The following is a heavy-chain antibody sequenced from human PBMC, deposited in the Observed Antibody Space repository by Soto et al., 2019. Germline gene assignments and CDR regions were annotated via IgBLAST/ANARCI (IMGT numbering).Heavy chain of an antibody. CDR3: AREREGVTMIVVVTSEAFDI. D-gene: IGHD3-22*01. CDR2: IIPIFGTA. CDR1: GGTFSSYA. J-gene: IGHJ3*02. Sequence: SVKVSCKASGGTFSSYAISWVRQAPGQGLEWMGGIIPIFGTANYAQKFQGRVTITADESTSTAYMELSSLRSEDTAVYYCAREREGVTMIVVVTSEAFDIWGQGTMVTVSS. V-gene: IGHV1-69*13.